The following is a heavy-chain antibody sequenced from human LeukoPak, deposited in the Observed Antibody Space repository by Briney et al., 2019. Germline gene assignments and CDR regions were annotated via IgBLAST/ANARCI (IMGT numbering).Heavy chain of an antibody. Sequence: SETLSLTCTVSGGSISSGGYCWSWIRQHPGKGLEWIGYIYYSGSTYYNPSLKSRVTISVDTSKNQFSLKLSSVTAADTAVYYCARDGQGSSYYYGYWGQGTLVTVSS. CDR3: ARDGQGSSYYYGY. J-gene: IGHJ4*02. CDR1: GGSISSGGYC. CDR2: IYYSGST. D-gene: IGHD3-22*01. V-gene: IGHV4-31*03.